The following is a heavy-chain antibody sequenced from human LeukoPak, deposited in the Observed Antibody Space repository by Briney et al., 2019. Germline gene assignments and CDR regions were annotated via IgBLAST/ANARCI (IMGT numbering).Heavy chain of an antibody. CDR1: GFTFSSYS. V-gene: IGHV3-21*01. CDR2: ISSSSSYI. D-gene: IGHD5-18*01. Sequence: GGSLRLSCAASGFTFSSYSMNWVRQAPGKGLEWVSSISSSSSYIYYADSVKGRFTISRDNAKNSLYLQMNSLRAEDTAVYYCARGGLWATDAFDIWGQGTMVTVSS. J-gene: IGHJ3*02. CDR3: ARGGLWATDAFDI.